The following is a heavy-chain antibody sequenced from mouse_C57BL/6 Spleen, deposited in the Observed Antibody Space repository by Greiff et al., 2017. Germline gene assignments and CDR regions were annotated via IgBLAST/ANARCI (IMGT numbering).Heavy chain of an antibody. CDR3: ARGGRNCYFDV. CDR2: INPNNGGT. CDR1: GYTFTDYY. Sequence: VQLQQSGPELVKPGASVKISCKASGYTFTDYYMNWVKQSHGKSLEWIGDINPNNGGTSYNQKFKGKATLTVDKSSSTAYMELRSLTSEDSAVYYGARGGRNCYFDVWGTGTTVTVSS. D-gene: IGHD3-3*01. V-gene: IGHV1-26*01. J-gene: IGHJ1*03.